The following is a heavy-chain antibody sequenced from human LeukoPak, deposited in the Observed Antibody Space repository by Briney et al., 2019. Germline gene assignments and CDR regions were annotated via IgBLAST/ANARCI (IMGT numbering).Heavy chain of an antibody. J-gene: IGHJ6*02. CDR1: GFTFSSYG. CDR3: ARNQDSATLHMDV. CDR2: ISYDGSNK. V-gene: IGHV3-30*03. Sequence: GGSLRLSCAASGFTFSSYGMHWVRQAPGKGLEWVAVISYDGSNKYYADSVKGRFTISRDNSKNTLYPQMNSLRAEDTAVYYCARNQDSATLHMDVWGQGTTVTVSS. D-gene: IGHD2-15*01.